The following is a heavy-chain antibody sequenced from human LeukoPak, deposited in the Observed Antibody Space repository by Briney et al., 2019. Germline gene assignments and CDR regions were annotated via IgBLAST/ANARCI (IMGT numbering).Heavy chain of an antibody. J-gene: IGHJ4*02. CDR1: GESFTNFY. CDR2: IKHSGTT. V-gene: IGHV4-34*01. D-gene: IGHD5-12*01. CDR3: ARVSWLRLTHHFDY. Sequence: SETLSLTCAVFGESFTNFYWTWIRQSPSNGLEWIGEIKHSGTTNYNPSFKSRVTISLDTSKTQFSLKLTSVTAADTAVYYCARVSWLRLTHHFDYWGQGTLVTVSS.